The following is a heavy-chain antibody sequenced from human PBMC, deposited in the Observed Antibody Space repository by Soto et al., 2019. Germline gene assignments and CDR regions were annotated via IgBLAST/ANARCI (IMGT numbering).Heavy chain of an antibody. V-gene: IGHV1-69*06. J-gene: IGHJ3*02. CDR2: IIPIFGTA. D-gene: IGHD4-17*01. CDR3: AREGTTVVTNDAFDI. Sequence: SVKVSCKASGGTFSSYAISWVRQAPGQGLEWMGGIIPIFGTANYAQKFQGGVTITADKSTSTAYMELSSLRSEDTAVYYCAREGTTVVTNDAFDIWGQGTMVTVSS. CDR1: GGTFSSYA.